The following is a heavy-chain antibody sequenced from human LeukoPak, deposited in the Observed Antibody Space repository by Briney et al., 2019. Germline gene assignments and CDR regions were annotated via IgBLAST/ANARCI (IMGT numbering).Heavy chain of an antibody. CDR2: IYYSGNT. J-gene: IGHJ6*02. CDR1: GVSISTYY. V-gene: IGHV4-59*01. CDR3: ARGRAAAGIPYYFGMDV. Sequence: SETLSLTCTVSGVSISTYYWSWIRQPPGKGLEWIGYIYYSGNTNYNPSLKSRVTISVDTSKNQFSLKLSSVTAADTAVYYCARGRAAAGIPYYFGMDVWGQGTTVTVSS. D-gene: IGHD6-13*01.